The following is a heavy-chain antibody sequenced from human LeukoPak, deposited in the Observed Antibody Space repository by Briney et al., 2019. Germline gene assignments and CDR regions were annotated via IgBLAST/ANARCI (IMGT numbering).Heavy chain of an antibody. V-gene: IGHV4-4*07. CDR1: GGSLSGYY. CDR2: IYTSGNT. Sequence: SETLSLTCTVSGGSLSGYYWSWIRQPAGKGLEWIGRIYTSGNTNYNPSLKSRVTMSVDTSNNQFSLKLNSVSAADTAVYYCARVTSSWYFDDWGQGTLVTVSS. CDR3: ARVTSSWYFDD. J-gene: IGHJ4*02. D-gene: IGHD6-13*01.